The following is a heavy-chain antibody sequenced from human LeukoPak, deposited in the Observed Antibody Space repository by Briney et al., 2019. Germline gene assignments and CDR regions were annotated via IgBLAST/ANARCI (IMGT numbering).Heavy chain of an antibody. Sequence: QSGGSLRLSCAASGFTFSRHGMHWVSQAPGKGLEWVAIIRYDGREKYYADSVDGRFTISKDNSRDTLYLEMDSLRVYDTAVYYCARETGVIGRDSRVDYWGQGALVTVSS. D-gene: IGHD3-22*01. CDR3: ARETGVIGRDSRVDY. CDR1: GFTFSRHG. CDR2: IRYDGREK. V-gene: IGHV3-33*01. J-gene: IGHJ4*02.